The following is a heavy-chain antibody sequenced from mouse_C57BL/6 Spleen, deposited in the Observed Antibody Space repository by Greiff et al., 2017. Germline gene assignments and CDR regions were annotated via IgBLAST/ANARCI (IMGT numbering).Heavy chain of an antibody. Sequence: QVQLKQSGPELVKPGASVKISCKASGYAFSSSWMNWVKQRPGKGLEWIGRIYPGDGDTNYNGKFKGKATLTADKSSSTAYMQLSSLTSEDSAVYFCARRAALYAMDYWGQGTSVTVSS. J-gene: IGHJ4*01. V-gene: IGHV1-82*01. D-gene: IGHD6-1*01. CDR3: ARRAALYAMDY. CDR1: GYAFSSSW. CDR2: IYPGDGDT.